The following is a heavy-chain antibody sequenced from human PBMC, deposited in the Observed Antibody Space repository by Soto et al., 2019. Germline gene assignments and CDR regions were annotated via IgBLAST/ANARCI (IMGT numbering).Heavy chain of an antibody. J-gene: IGHJ6*03. CDR2: IYYSGST. Sequence: SETLSLTCTVSGGSISNSNYYWGWIRQPPGKGLEWIGSIYYSGSTYYNPSLKSRVTISVDTSKNQFSLKLSSVTAADTAVYYGARHGKGGYYYYYYMDVWGKGTTVT. CDR3: ARHGKGGYYYYYYMDV. D-gene: IGHD2-15*01. V-gene: IGHV4-39*01. CDR1: GGSISNSNYY.